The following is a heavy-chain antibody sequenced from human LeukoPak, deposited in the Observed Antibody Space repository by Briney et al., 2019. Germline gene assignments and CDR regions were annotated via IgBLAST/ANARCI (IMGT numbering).Heavy chain of an antibody. CDR2: IYSGGNT. V-gene: IGHV3-53*01. CDR3: ARVLYYYASVSYNYYMDV. CDR1: GLTVSSNS. J-gene: IGHJ6*03. D-gene: IGHD3-10*01. Sequence: GGSLRLSCTVSGLTVSSNSMSWVRQAPGKGLEWDSFIYSGGNTHYSDYVKGRFTISRDNSKNTLYLQMNSLRADDAAIYYCARVLYYYASVSYNYYMDVWGKGTTVSISS.